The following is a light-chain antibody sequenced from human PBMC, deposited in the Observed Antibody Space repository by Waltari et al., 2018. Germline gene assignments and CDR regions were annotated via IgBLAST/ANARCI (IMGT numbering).Light chain of an antibody. CDR3: SSYTSSSTSVV. J-gene: IGLJ2*01. Sequence: QSALTQPASVSGSPGQSITISCPGTSSDVGGYNYVSLYQQHPGKAPKLMIYDVSNRPSGVSNRFSGSKSGNTASLTISGLQAEDEADYYCSSYTSSSTSVVFGGGTKLTVL. CDR1: SSDVGGYNY. CDR2: DVS. V-gene: IGLV2-14*03.